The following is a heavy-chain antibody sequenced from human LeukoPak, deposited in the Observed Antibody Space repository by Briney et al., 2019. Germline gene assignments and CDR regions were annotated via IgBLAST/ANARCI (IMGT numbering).Heavy chain of an antibody. CDR3: ARVSSGWCNPFDF. Sequence: SETLSLTCTVSGGSISTYYWSWIRRPPGKGLEWIGYIHSSGSTDSSPSLKSRVTILIDTSKNQFSLKLSSVTAADMAVYYCARVSSGWCNPFDFWGQGTLVTVSS. D-gene: IGHD6-19*01. J-gene: IGHJ4*02. CDR1: GGSISTYY. V-gene: IGHV4-59*01. CDR2: IHSSGST.